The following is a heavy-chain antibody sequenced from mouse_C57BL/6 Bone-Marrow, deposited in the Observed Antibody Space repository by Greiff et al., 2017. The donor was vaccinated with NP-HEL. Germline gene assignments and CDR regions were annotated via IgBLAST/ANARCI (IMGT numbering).Heavy chain of an antibody. D-gene: IGHD1-1*01. J-gene: IGHJ3*01. V-gene: IGHV14-4*01. CDR1: GFNIKDDY. CDR3: TTSVVATN. CDR2: IDPENGDT. Sequence: EVMLVESGAELVRPGASVKLSCTASGFNIKDDYMHWVKQRPEQGLEWIGWIDPENGDTEYASKFQGKATITADTSSNTAYLQLSSLTSEDTAVYYCTTSVVATNWGQGTLVTVSA.